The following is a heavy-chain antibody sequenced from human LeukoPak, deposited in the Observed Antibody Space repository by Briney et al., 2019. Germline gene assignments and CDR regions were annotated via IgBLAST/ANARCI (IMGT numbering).Heavy chain of an antibody. D-gene: IGHD3-10*01. Sequence: SETLSLTCTVSGGSIGSYYWSWIRQPPGRGLEWIGYIYYSGSTNYNPSLKSRVTISVDTSKNQFSLKLSSVTAADTAVYYCAKDFKPYGVRGVIVFDYWGQGTLVTVSS. V-gene: IGHV4-59*01. CDR3: AKDFKPYGVRGVIVFDY. CDR1: GGSIGSYY. J-gene: IGHJ4*02. CDR2: IYYSGST.